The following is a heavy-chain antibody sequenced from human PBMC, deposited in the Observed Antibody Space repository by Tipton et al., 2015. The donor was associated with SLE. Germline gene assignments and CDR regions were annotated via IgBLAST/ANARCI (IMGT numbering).Heavy chain of an antibody. CDR3: ARDCTTGVCYTTSFDY. J-gene: IGHJ4*02. Sequence: LRLSCAVYGGSFSDYSWSWIRQPPGKGLAWIGEINHSGSTNYNPSLKSRFTISIDTSKNQFSLRVGSVTAADTAVYYCARDCTTGVCYTTSFDYWGQGTLVTVSP. V-gene: IGHV4-34*01. D-gene: IGHD2-8*01. CDR2: INHSGST. CDR1: GGSFSDYS.